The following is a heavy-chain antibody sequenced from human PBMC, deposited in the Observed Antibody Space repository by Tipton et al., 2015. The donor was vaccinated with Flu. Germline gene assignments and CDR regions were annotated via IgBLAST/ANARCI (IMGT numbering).Heavy chain of an antibody. CDR3: AKELWENCSGGSCLILHY. V-gene: IGHV3-30*19. J-gene: IGHJ4*02. CDR2: IAHDGANT. D-gene: IGHD2-15*01. CDR1: GFTFSNYG. Sequence: RSLRLSCSASGFTFSNYGMHWARQAPGKGLEWVAFIAHDGANTYYTELLKGRFTISRDNSKNTLSLQMNSLRVEDTAVYYCAKELWENCSGGSCLILHYWGQGTLVIVSS.